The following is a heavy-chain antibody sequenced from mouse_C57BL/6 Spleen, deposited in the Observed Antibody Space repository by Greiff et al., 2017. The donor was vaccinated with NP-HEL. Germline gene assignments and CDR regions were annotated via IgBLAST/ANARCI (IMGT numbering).Heavy chain of an antibody. Sequence: QVQLQQPGAELVKPGASVKMSCKASGYTFTSYWITWVKQRPGQGLEWIGDIYPGSGSTNYNEKFKSKATLTVDTSSSTAYMQLSSLTSEDSAVYYCAREDYYYGSRDAMDYWGQGTSVTVSS. CDR2: IYPGSGST. J-gene: IGHJ4*01. CDR1: GYTFTSYW. D-gene: IGHD1-1*01. V-gene: IGHV1-55*01. CDR3: AREDYYYGSRDAMDY.